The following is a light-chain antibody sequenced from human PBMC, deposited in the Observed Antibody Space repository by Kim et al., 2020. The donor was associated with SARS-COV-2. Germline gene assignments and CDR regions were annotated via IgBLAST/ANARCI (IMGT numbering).Light chain of an antibody. CDR2: QDS. CDR1: KLGDKY. CDR3: QAWDSSTVL. V-gene: IGLV3-1*01. J-gene: IGLJ2*01. Sequence: VSPGQPASITCSGDKLGDKYACWYQQKPGQSPVLVIYQDSKRPSGIPERFSGSNSGNTATLTISGTQAMDEADYYCQAWDSSTVLFGGGTKLTVL.